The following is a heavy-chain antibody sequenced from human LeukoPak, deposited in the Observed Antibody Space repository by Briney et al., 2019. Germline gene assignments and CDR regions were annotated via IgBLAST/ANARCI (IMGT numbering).Heavy chain of an antibody. CDR2: SKYDGSTA. CDR1: GFTLKNYW. Sequence: PGGSLRLSCETSGFTLKNYWMSWLRRAPGKGLEWVSRSKYDGSTAMYAESVKGRFTISRDNARGTLYLQMNSLRVDDTAVYYCAKSDWFDPCGRGILVTDSS. CDR3: AKSDWFDP. V-gene: IGHV3-74*03. J-gene: IGHJ5*02.